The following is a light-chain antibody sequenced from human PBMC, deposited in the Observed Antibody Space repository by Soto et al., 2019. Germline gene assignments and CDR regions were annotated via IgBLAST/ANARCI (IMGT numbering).Light chain of an antibody. CDR1: QSVSSY. CDR3: QQRSNWPST. CDR2: DAS. J-gene: IGKJ4*01. Sequence: EIVLTQSPATLSLSPGERATLSCRASQSVSSYLAWYQQKPGQAPRLLIYDASNRATGIPARCSGSGSGTYFTLTISSLESEDFAVYYFQQRSNWPSTFGGGTKVEIK. V-gene: IGKV3-11*01.